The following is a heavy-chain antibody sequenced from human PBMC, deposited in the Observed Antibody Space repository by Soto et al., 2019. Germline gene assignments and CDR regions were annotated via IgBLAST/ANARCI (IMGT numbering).Heavy chain of an antibody. J-gene: IGHJ6*02. V-gene: IGHV4-34*01. CDR2: INFGGST. Sequence: SETLSLTCAVYGGSLSGYYWTWIRQPPGKGLEWIGEINFGGSTNYNPSLRSRASISVDTSKNQFSLILTSVTAADAAVYYCAREEVPQWFTRGYYGLDVWGQGTTVTVSS. D-gene: IGHD2-2*01. CDR3: AREEVPQWFTRGYYGLDV. CDR1: GGSLSGYY.